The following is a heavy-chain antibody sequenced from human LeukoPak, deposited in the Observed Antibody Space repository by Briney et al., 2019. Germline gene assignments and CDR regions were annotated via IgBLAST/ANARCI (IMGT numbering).Heavy chain of an antibody. CDR1: GGSISSYY. CDR3: ARDRVQLGHNWFDP. CDR2: IYTSGST. J-gene: IGHJ5*02. D-gene: IGHD5-18*01. Sequence: SETLSLTCTVSGGSISSYYWSWIRQPAGKGLEWIGRIYTSGSTNYNPSLKSRVTMSVDTSKNQFSLKLSSVTAADTAVYYCARDRVQLGHNWFDPWGQGTLATVSS. V-gene: IGHV4-4*07.